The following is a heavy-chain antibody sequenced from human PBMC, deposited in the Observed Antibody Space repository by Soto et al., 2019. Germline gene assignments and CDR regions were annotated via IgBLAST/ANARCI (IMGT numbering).Heavy chain of an antibody. CDR2: IFHDGTA. D-gene: IGHD2-8*01. J-gene: IGHJ4*02. V-gene: IGHV4-4*02. Sequence: SETLSLTCAVCGVSISSGNWSTWFLQTPQRGLEYIGEIFHDGTANYYPSFERRVAISVDTSKNQFSLKLTSVTAADTAIYFCARLVYDTRLNYMYFDFWGQGALVTVSS. CDR1: GVSISSGNW. CDR3: ARLVYDTRLNYMYFDF.